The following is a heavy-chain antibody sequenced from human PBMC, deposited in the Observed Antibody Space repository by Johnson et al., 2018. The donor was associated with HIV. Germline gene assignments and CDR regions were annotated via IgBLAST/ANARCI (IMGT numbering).Heavy chain of an antibody. Sequence: VQLVESGGGLVQPGGSLRLSCAASGFTFSSYDMHWVRQATGKGLEWVSAIGTAGDTYYPGSVKGRFTISRENAKNSLYLQMNSLRAGDTAVYYCARDSGRRAFEVWGQGTLVTVSS. V-gene: IGHV3-13*01. J-gene: IGHJ3*01. CDR2: IGTAGDT. CDR1: GFTFSSYD. CDR3: ARDSGRRAFEV. D-gene: IGHD3-10*01.